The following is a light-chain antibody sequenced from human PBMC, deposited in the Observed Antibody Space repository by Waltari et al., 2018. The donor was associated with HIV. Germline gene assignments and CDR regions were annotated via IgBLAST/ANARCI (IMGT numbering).Light chain of an antibody. V-gene: IGKV3D-7*01. Sequence: EVVLPQSPATLSLPPGQTAPPSSRASQRVDSTFLSWYQQKPGQAPRLLIYGASTRVSGISPRFSGSGSGTDFTLTISSLYPEDFAVYYCQQDYNSPGTFGQGTRVEIK. J-gene: IGKJ1*01. CDR1: QRVDSTF. CDR2: GAS. CDR3: QQDYNSPGT.